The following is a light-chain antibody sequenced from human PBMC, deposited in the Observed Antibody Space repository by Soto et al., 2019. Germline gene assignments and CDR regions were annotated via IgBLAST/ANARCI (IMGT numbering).Light chain of an antibody. CDR2: YAS. J-gene: IGKJ3*01. CDR3: QHYSNWPPT. Sequence: EVVMTQSPATLSVYPGERVTLSCRASQTVHSNLAWYQQRPGQAPSLLISYASTRATGIPARFSGSGSGTEFTLTISSLQSEDSGVYYCQHYSNWPPTFGPGTKVEIK. V-gene: IGKV3-15*01. CDR1: QTVHSN.